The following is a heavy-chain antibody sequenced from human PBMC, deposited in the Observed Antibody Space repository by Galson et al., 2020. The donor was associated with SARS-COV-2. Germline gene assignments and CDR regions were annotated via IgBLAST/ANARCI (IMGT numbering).Heavy chain of an antibody. Sequence: SETLSLTCTVSGYSVSTTNYWGWVRQPPGRGLEWIGRVYPSGTTYYNPSLKSRVTISVDTSKNQFSLRLTSVTAADTAVYYCARGIVGAGAWGQGTLVTVSS. J-gene: IGHJ5*02. CDR2: VYPSGTT. CDR1: GYSVSTTNY. CDR3: ARGIVGAGA. D-gene: IGHD1-26*01. V-gene: IGHV4-38-2*02.